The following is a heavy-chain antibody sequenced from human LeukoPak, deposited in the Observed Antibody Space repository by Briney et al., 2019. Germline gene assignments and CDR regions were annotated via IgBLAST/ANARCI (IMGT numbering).Heavy chain of an antibody. D-gene: IGHD3-22*01. Sequence: AQTLSLTCAVSGGSVNNDGYSWSWIRQPPGKGLEWIGYIYHSESTYYNPSLKNRVTISIDRSKNQLSLNLSSVTAADTAVYYCARVPFDYYDSDDYYYHDAFDIWGQGTMVTVSS. CDR1: GGSVNNDGYS. J-gene: IGHJ3*02. CDR3: ARVPFDYYDSDDYYYHDAFDI. CDR2: IYHSEST. V-gene: IGHV4-30-2*01.